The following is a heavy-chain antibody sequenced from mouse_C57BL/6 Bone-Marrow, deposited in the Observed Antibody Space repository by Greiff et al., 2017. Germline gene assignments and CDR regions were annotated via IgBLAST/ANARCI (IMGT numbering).Heavy chain of an antibody. CDR1: GFSLTSYG. D-gene: IGHD2-2*01. Sequence: QVQLKESGPGLVQPSQCLSITCTVSGFSLTSYGVHWVRQSPGKGLEWLGVIWSGGSTDYNAAFISRLSISKDNSKIQVFFKMNSLQADDTAIYYCARNGVTTWYFAVWGTGTTVTVSS. CDR3: ARNGVTTWYFAV. CDR2: IWSGGST. V-gene: IGHV2-2*01. J-gene: IGHJ1*03.